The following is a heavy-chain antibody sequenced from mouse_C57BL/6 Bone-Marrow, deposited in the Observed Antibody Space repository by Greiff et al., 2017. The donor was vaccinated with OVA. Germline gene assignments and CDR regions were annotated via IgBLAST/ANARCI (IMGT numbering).Heavy chain of an antibody. CDR3: ARKGGSWYFDV. Sequence: QVQLQQSGPGLVQPSQSLSITCTVSGFSLTSYGVHWVRQSPGKGLEWLGVIWSGGSTDYNAAFISRLSISKDNSNGQVFVKMNRLQADDTAIYYCARKGGSWYFDVWGTGTTVTVSS. CDR2: IWSGGST. V-gene: IGHV2-2*01. J-gene: IGHJ1*03. CDR1: GFSLTSYG.